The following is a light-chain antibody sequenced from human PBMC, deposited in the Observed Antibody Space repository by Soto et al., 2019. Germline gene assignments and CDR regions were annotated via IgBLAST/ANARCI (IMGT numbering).Light chain of an antibody. CDR2: DAS. J-gene: IGKJ1*01. CDR3: QRYNAFSQT. V-gene: IGKV1-5*01. Sequence: EIQITQSPSTLSASVGDRVPIPCRASQSINSWVAWFQQKPGKAPKVLIYDASTLESGVPSRLSGSGSGTEFTLTIDSLQPDDVATYYCQRYNAFSQTFGQGTKVDIK. CDR1: QSINSW.